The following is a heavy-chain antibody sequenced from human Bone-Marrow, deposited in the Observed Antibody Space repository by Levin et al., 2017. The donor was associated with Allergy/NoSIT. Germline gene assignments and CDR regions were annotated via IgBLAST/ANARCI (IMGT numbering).Heavy chain of an antibody. J-gene: IGHJ3*02. Sequence: PGESLKISCSASGFTFSTYSMHWVRQAPGEGLQYVSSITNNGGTTYYADSVKGRFIISRDNSKNTLYLQMSSLRTEDTAVYYCAKFITTLTYDALDIWGQGTMVTVSS. CDR3: AKFITTLTYDALDI. CDR2: ITNNGGTT. V-gene: IGHV3-64D*06. CDR1: GFTFSTYS. D-gene: IGHD4-17*01.